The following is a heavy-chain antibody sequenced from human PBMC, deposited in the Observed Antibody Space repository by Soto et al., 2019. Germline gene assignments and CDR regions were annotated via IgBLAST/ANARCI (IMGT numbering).Heavy chain of an antibody. CDR3: ARDTPTGVVVAATPWISLDWYFDL. D-gene: IGHD2-15*01. Sequence: GGSLRLSCAASGFTFSSYSMNWVRQAPGKGLEWVSYISSSSSTIYYADSVKGRFTISRDNAKNSLYLQMNSLRAEDTAVYYCARDTPTGVVVAATPWISLDWYFDLWGRGTLVTVSS. V-gene: IGHV3-48*01. J-gene: IGHJ2*01. CDR1: GFTFSSYS. CDR2: ISSSSSTI.